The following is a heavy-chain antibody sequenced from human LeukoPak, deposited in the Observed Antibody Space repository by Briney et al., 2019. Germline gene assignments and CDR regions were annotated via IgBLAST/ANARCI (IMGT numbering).Heavy chain of an antibody. Sequence: GRSLRLSCAASGFTFSSYGMHWVRQAPGKGLEWVAVIWYDGSNKYYADSVKGRFTISRDNSKNTLYLQMNSLRAEDTAVYYCARDVRYCSGGSCHNYYYYGIEVWGQGTTVTVSS. CDR3: ARDVRYCSGGSCHNYYYYGIEV. CDR1: GFTFSSYG. V-gene: IGHV3-33*01. D-gene: IGHD2-15*01. J-gene: IGHJ6*02. CDR2: IWYDGSNK.